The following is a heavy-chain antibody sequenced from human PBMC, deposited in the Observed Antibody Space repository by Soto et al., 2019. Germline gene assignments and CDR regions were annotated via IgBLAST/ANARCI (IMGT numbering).Heavy chain of an antibody. Sequence: GESLRISCQGYGYSFTNYWIDWVRQMPGKGLEWMGIIYPGDSDARYSPSFQGQVTITADKSISTAYLQWSSLKASDTAMYYCARLEGRPYYDFWSGPLDYWGQGTQVTVSS. CDR2: IYPGDSDA. CDR3: ARLEGRPYYDFWSGPLDY. CDR1: GYSFTNYW. V-gene: IGHV5-51*01. J-gene: IGHJ4*02. D-gene: IGHD3-3*01.